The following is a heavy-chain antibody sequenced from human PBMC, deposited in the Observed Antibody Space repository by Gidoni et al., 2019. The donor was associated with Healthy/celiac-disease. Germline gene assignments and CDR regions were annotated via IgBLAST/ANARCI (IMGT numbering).Heavy chain of an antibody. CDR2: ISSNGGST. CDR1: GFTFSSYA. D-gene: IGHD2-15*01. Sequence: EVQLAASGGGLVQPGGSLLLSCSAPGFTFSSYAMHWVHQAPGKGLEYVSAISSNGGSTYYADSVKGRFTISRDNSKNTLYLQMSSLRAEDTAVYYGVYGGVVVVAATLDYWGQGTLVTVSS. CDR3: VYGGVVVVAATLDY. V-gene: IGHV3-64D*09. J-gene: IGHJ4*02.